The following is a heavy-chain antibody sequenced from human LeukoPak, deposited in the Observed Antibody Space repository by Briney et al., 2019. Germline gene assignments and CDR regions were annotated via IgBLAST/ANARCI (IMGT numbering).Heavy chain of an antibody. V-gene: IGHV3-23*01. CDR2: ISGSGGST. Sequence: GGSLRLSCAASGFTFSSYAMSWVRQAPGKGLEWVSAISGSGGSTYYADSVKGRFTISRDNSKNTLYLQMNSLRAEDTAVYYCEKDLRWELLATPFDYWGQGTLVTVSS. J-gene: IGHJ4*02. CDR1: GFTFSSYA. CDR3: EKDLRWELLATPFDY. D-gene: IGHD1-26*01.